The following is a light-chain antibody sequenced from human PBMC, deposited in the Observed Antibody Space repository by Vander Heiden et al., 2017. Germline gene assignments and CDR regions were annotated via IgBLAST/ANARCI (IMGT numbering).Light chain of an antibody. CDR2: AAS. V-gene: IGKV1-8*01. CDR3: QQDDSCGYT. CDR1: QGISSY. Sequence: AIRMTQSPSSFSASTGDRVTITCRASQGISSYLAWYQQKPGKAPKLLIYAASTLQSGIPSRFSGSGSGTDFTLTISCLQSEDFATYYCQQDDSCGYTFGQGTKVEIK. J-gene: IGKJ2*01.